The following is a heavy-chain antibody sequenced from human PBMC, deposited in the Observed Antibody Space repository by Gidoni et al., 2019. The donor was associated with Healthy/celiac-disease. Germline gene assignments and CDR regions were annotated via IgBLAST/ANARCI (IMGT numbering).Heavy chain of an antibody. V-gene: IGHV4-39*01. J-gene: IGHJ3*02. Sequence: QLQLQESGPGLVKPSETLSLTCTVSGGSISSSSYYWGWIRQPPGKGLEWIGSIYYSGSTYYNPSLKSRVTISVDTSKNQFSLKLSSVTAADTAVYYCARHRVSVIFGVARDAFDIWGQGTMVTVSS. D-gene: IGHD3-3*01. CDR3: ARHRVSVIFGVARDAFDI. CDR2: IYYSGST. CDR1: GGSISSSSYY.